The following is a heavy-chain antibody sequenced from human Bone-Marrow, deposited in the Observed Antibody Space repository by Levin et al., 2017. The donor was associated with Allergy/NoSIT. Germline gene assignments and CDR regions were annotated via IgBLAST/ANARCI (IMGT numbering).Heavy chain of an antibody. Sequence: LSLPCAASGFTVSRNYMSWVRQAPGKGLEWVSLIYSGGDTQYADSVKGRFTISRDNSKNTLYLQMNSLRVDDTAVYYCARDGHGTATGTPWGQGTLVTVSS. CDR1: GFTVSRNY. D-gene: IGHD1-7*01. CDR3: ARDGHGTATGTP. J-gene: IGHJ4*02. CDR2: IYSGGDT. V-gene: IGHV3-66*01.